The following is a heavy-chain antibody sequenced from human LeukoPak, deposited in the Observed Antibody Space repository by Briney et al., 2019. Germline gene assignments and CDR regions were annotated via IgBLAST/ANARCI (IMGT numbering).Heavy chain of an antibody. CDR3: ARDRGIAAAVDLFDY. Sequence: ASVKVSCKASGGTFSSYAISWVRRAPGQGLEWMGGLIPIFGTANYAQKFQGRVTITTDESTSTAYMELSSLRSEDTAVYYCARDRGIAAAVDLFDYWGQGTLVTVSS. CDR1: GGTFSSYA. D-gene: IGHD6-13*01. J-gene: IGHJ4*02. CDR2: LIPIFGTA. V-gene: IGHV1-69*05.